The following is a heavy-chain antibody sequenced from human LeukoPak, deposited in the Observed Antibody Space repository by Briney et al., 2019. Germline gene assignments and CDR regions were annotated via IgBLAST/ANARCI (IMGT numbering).Heavy chain of an antibody. CDR2: TYYRSKWNN. CDR1: GDSVSRNSAA. Sequence: SQTLSLTCAISGDSVSRNSAAWNWIRQPPSSGLEWLGRTYYRSKWNNHSAVSVKRRIPINPDTSKNHISLQLNSVTTEDTSVYYCARVGLLDAFDIGGQGTMVTVSS. D-gene: IGHD2-15*01. CDR3: ARVGLLDAFDI. V-gene: IGHV6-1*01. J-gene: IGHJ3*02.